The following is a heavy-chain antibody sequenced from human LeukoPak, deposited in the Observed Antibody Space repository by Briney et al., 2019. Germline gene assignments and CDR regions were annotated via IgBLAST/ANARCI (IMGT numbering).Heavy chain of an antibody. J-gene: IGHJ4*02. CDR3: ARLNMDKGHEGLTTGSFDY. CDR1: GGSLTNNF. Sequence: SETLSLTCAIYGGSLTNNFWSWVRQSPRKGLEWIGELNDRGSTNSNPSLESRITISVDTSKKQFSLKLTSVTAADTALYFCARLNMDKGHEGLTTGSFDYWSQGTQVTVSS. CDR2: LNDRGST. V-gene: IGHV4-34*01. D-gene: IGHD3-10*01.